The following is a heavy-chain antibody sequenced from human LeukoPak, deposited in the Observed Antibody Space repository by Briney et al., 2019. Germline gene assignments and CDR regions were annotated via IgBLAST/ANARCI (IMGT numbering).Heavy chain of an antibody. CDR1: GGTFSSYA. V-gene: IGHV1-69*05. CDR3: ARELYYYDSSGYFDY. CDR2: IIPIFGTA. Sequence: SVKVSCKASGGTFSSYAISWVRQAPGQGLEWMGRIIPIFGTANYAQKFQGRVTITTDESTSTAYMELSSLRSEDTAVYYCARELYYYDSSGYFDYWGQGTLVTISS. D-gene: IGHD3-22*01. J-gene: IGHJ4*02.